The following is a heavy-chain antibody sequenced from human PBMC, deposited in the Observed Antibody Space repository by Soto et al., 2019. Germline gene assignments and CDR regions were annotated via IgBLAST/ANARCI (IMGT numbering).Heavy chain of an antibody. J-gene: IGHJ5*02. V-gene: IGHV4-39*02. CDR3: ARLIVVAPVANA. CDR1: GVSSSYISYY. D-gene: IGHD2-2*01. Sequence: CEPLCLTSSVSGVSSSYISYYWGWIRKPPGKGLEWVGGIFYTGTTYYSPSLKDRVTISVDTSKNSFSLNLTPVTAADTAFYFCARLIVVAPVANAWGQGSLVTVSS. CDR2: IFYTGTT.